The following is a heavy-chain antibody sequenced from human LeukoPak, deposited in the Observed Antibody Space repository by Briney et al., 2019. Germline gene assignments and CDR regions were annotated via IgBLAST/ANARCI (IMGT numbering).Heavy chain of an antibody. CDR3: ATAVRTYSGSYRSPYYYYGMDV. V-gene: IGHV4-34*01. D-gene: IGHD1-26*01. CDR1: GGSFSGYY. J-gene: IGHJ6*02. Sequence: SETLSLTCAVYGGSFSGYYWSWIRQPPGKGLEWIGEINHSGSTNYNPSLKSRVTISVDTSKNQFSLKLSSVTAADTAVYYCATAVRTYSGSYRSPYYYYGMDVWGQGTTVTVSS. CDR2: INHSGST.